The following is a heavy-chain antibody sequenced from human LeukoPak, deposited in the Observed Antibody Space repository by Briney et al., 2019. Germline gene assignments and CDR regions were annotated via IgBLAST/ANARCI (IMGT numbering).Heavy chain of an antibody. CDR3: ARVLEYYFDY. CDR2: INAGNGNT. Sequence: ASVKVSCKASGYTFTSYAMHWVRQAPGQRLEWMGWINAGNGNTKYSLKFQGRVTITRDTSASTAYMELSSLRSEDTAVYYCARVLEYYFDYWGQGTLVTVSS. D-gene: IGHD3-3*01. CDR1: GYTFTSYA. J-gene: IGHJ4*02. V-gene: IGHV1-3*01.